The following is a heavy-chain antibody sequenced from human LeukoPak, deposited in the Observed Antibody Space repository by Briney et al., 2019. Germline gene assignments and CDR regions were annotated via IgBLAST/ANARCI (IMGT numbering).Heavy chain of an antibody. CDR2: IQADGSTA. Sequence: GGSLRLSCAASGYTFRDYSVNWVRQAPGKGLVWVSGIQADGSTADYADFVKGRFTISRDNAKNTLYLQMNSLRAEDTAVYYCARDRPHNWFDPWGQGTLVTVSS. J-gene: IGHJ5*02. CDR1: GYTFRDYS. V-gene: IGHV3-74*01. CDR3: ARDRPHNWFDP.